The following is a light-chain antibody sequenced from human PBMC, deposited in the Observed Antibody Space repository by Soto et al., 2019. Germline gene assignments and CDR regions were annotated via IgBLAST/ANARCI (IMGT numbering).Light chain of an antibody. J-gene: IGKJ5*01. CDR2: GAS. Sequence: EIVLTQSPGTLSVSPGDRVTLSCRASQSVDINLAWYQQRAGQATRLLVYGASTKATDMPGRFSGRGSGTDFTLTISSLEPEDFVFYYCQQHSNWPRTTFGQGTRLEIK. CDR3: QQHSNWPRTT. V-gene: IGKV3-15*01. CDR1: QSVDIN.